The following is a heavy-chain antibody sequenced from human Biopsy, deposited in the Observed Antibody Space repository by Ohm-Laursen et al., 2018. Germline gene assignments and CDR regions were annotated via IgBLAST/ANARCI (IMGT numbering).Heavy chain of an antibody. D-gene: IGHD3-16*01. Sequence: SSVKVSCKASGYTFNAYYMHWMRQAPGQGLEWMGWINPATGETRYAQRFQGRVTMTRDTSVTTAYMQLSSLTSDDTALYYCAKPSGGVSTIGFDPWGQGTQVIVSS. CDR3: AKPSGGVSTIGFDP. CDR2: INPATGET. J-gene: IGHJ5*02. CDR1: GYTFNAYY. V-gene: IGHV1-2*02.